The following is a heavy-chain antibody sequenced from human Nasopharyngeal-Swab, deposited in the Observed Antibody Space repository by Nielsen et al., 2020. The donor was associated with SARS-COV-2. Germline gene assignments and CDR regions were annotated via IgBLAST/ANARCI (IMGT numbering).Heavy chain of an antibody. D-gene: IGHD2-2*01. CDR1: GGTFSSYA. V-gene: IGHV1-69*05. Sequence: SVKVSCKASGGTFSSYAISWVRQAPGQGLEWMGGIIPIFGTANYAQKFQGRVTMTTDTSTSTAYMELRSLRSDDTAVYYCARVGTLVMEYQLLMESDYWGQGTLVTVSS. J-gene: IGHJ4*02. CDR2: IIPIFGTA. CDR3: ARVGTLVMEYQLLMESDY.